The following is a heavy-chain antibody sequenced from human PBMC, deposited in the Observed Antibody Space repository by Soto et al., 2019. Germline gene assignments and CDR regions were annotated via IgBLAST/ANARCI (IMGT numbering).Heavy chain of an antibody. CDR3: TRGPRPISTGTGAY. D-gene: IGHD3-10*01. CDR1: GFIFKMYW. Sequence: GGSLRLSCAASGFIFKMYWMHWVRQSPGKGLVWISRIYNDGTYSDYADSVRGRFTSSSDNVNDTLYLQMNNLRAEDSGLYYCTRGPRPISTGTGAYWGQGTQVTVSS. J-gene: IGHJ4*02. V-gene: IGHV3-74*01. CDR2: IYNDGTYS.